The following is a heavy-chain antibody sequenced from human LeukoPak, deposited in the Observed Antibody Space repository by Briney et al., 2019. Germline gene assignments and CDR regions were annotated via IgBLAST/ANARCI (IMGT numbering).Heavy chain of an antibody. CDR1: GYTLTELS. D-gene: IGHD4-23*01. V-gene: IGHV1-24*01. CDR2: FDPEDGET. Sequence: ASVKVSCKVSGYTLTELSMHWVRQPPGKGLEWMGGFDPEDGETIYAQKFQGRVTMTEDTSTDTAYMELSSLRSEDTAVYYCATPVPLYYGGNSYLGYWGQGTLVTVSS. CDR3: ATPVPLYYGGNSYLGY. J-gene: IGHJ4*02.